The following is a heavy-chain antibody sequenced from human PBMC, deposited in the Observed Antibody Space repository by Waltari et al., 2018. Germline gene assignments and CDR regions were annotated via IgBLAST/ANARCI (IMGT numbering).Heavy chain of an antibody. J-gene: IGHJ6*03. D-gene: IGHD2-21*01. CDR3: ARGAQVIQGASKYYYYYYMDV. CDR1: GGSISGYY. CDR2: IYYPGSI. V-gene: IGHV4-59*01. Sequence: QVQLQESGSGLVKPSETLSLTCTVSGGSISGYYWSWIRQPPGTGLESIGYIYYPGSINYNPSLRSRVTISVDTSKNQFSLKVSSVTAADTAVYFCARGAQVIQGASKYYYYYYMDVWGKGTTVTVSS.